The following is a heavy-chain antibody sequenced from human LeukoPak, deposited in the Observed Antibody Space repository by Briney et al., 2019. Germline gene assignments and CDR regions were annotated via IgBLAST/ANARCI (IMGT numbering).Heavy chain of an antibody. D-gene: IGHD1-14*01. CDR3: ARDLTTSTTAYFHH. V-gene: IGHV3-21*01. J-gene: IGHJ1*01. CDR1: GFTFSSYS. Sequence: GGSLRLSCAASGFTFSSYSMNWVRQAPGKGLEWVSSISSSSSYIYYADSVKGRFTISRDNAKNSLYLQMNSLRAEDTAVYYCARDLTTSTTAYFHHWGQGTLVTVSS. CDR2: ISSSSSYI.